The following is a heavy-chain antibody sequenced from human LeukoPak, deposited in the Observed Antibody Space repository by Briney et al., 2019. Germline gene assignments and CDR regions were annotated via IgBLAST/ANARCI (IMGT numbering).Heavy chain of an antibody. J-gene: IGHJ4*02. V-gene: IGHV1-69*05. Sequence: SVKVSCQASGGTFSSYAISWVRQAPGQGLEWMGGIIPIFGTANYAQKFQGRVTITTDESTSTAYMELSSLRSEDTAVYYCARASSSGYYPFDYWGQGTLVTVSS. CDR2: IIPIFGTA. CDR1: GGTFSSYA. CDR3: ARASSSGYYPFDY. D-gene: IGHD3-22*01.